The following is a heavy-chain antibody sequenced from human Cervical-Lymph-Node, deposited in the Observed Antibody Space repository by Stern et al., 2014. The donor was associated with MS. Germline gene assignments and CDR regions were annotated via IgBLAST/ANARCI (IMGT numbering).Heavy chain of an antibody. D-gene: IGHD3-22*01. CDR2: IILIFGTP. Sequence: VQLVEPGAAVKKPGPSVKVSCKASGGTFSSYAISWVRQAPGQGLEWMGGIILIFGTPNYAQRFQGRVTITADESTSTAYMELSSLRSEDTAVYYCASRIGYDSSGTLDYWGQGTLVTVSS. V-gene: IGHV1-69*01. J-gene: IGHJ4*02. CDR1: GGTFSSYA. CDR3: ASRIGYDSSGTLDY.